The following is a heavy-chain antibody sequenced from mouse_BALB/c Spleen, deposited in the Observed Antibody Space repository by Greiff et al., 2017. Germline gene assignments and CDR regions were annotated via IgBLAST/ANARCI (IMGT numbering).Heavy chain of an antibody. CDR3: ARDGGYGSSKSHWYFDV. V-gene: IGHV2-9*02. D-gene: IGHD1-1*01. J-gene: IGHJ1*01. CDR2: IWAGGST. CDR1: GFSLTSYG. Sequence: VKLVESGPGLVAPSQSLSITCTVSGFSLTSYGVHWVRQPPGKGLEWLGVIWAGGSTNYNSALMSRLSISKDNSKSQVFLKMNSLQTDDTAMYYCARDGGYGSSKSHWYFDVWGAGTTVTVSS.